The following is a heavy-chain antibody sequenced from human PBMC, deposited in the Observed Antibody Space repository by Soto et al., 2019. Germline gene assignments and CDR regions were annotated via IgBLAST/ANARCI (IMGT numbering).Heavy chain of an antibody. J-gene: IGHJ3*02. Sequence: QVQLQQWGAGLLKPSETLSLTCAVFGGSVNSGNYYWSWIRQPPGKGPEWIGEMRHSVGTHFKPPRKSRDTISLDTSKNRLVRKMSTVTATVTALYYCARVERGTATTVVDAFDIWGPGTMVTVSS. V-gene: IGHV4-34*01. CDR3: ARVERGTATTVVDAFDI. CDR2: MRHSVGT. CDR1: GGSVNSGNYY. D-gene: IGHD1-1*01.